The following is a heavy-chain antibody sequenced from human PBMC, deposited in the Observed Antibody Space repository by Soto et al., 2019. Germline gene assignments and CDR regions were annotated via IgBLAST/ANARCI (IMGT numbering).Heavy chain of an antibody. Sequence: SSVKVSCKASEDTFSNYAISWVRQAPGQGLEWMGGIIPIFGTANYAQKFQGRVTITADTSANTVYLELSSLRSEDTAVYYCASTKYYSSAYSYWYLGLWGRGTLVTVS. CDR3: ASTKYYSSAYSYWYLGL. CDR2: IIPIFGTA. D-gene: IGHD3-22*01. CDR1: EDTFSNYA. V-gene: IGHV1-69*06. J-gene: IGHJ2*01.